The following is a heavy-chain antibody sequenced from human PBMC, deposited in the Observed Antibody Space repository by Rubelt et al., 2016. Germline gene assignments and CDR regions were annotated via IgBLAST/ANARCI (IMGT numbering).Heavy chain of an antibody. CDR1: GFTFSSYS. J-gene: IGHJ4*02. CDR2: ISSSSSTI. D-gene: IGHD5-12*01. V-gene: IGHV3-48*04. Sequence: EVQLVESGGGLVQPGGSLRLSCAASGFTFSSYSMNWVRQAPGKGLEWVSYISSSSSTIYYADSVKGRFTISRDNAKNSLYLQMNSLRAEDTAVYYCAFSSGYQHNTYFDYWGQGTLVTVSS. CDR3: AFSSGYQHNTYFDY.